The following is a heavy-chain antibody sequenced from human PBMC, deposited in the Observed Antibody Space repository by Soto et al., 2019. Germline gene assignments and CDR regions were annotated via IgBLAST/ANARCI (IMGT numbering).Heavy chain of an antibody. CDR3: ASGDYYDSSGYYPGGFQH. J-gene: IGHJ1*01. V-gene: IGHV3-30-3*01. D-gene: IGHD3-22*01. CDR1: GFTFSSYA. CDR2: ISYDGSNK. Sequence: PGGSLRLSCAASGFTFSSYAMHWVRQAPGKGLEWVAVISYDGSNKYYADSVKGRFTISRDNSKNTLYLQMNSLRAEDTAVYYCASGDYYDSSGYYPGGFQHWGQGTLVTVSS.